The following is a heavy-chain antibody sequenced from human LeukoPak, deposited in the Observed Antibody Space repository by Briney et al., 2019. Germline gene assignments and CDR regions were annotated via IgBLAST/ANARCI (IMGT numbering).Heavy chain of an antibody. Sequence: GGSLRLSCAASGFTFSSYWMHWVRQVPGKGLVWVSRINSDGRSTNYADSVKGRFTISRDNAKNTLYVQMNSLRAEDTAVYYCSTGSGHAFDIWGRGTMVTVSS. CDR3: STGSGHAFDI. CDR1: GFTFSSYW. V-gene: IGHV3-74*01. CDR2: INSDGRST. J-gene: IGHJ3*02. D-gene: IGHD3-10*01.